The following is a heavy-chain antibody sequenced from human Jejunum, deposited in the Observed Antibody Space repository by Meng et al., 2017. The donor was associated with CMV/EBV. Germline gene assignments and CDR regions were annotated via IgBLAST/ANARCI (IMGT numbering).Heavy chain of an antibody. Sequence: VQGVGSGGGVVQPGGSLRLSCVTSGFPFNSYDRHLVRQAPGKGLDWVRCIRHDGSEDFYVDSVKGRFTISRDNSNNTLYIQMNSLRVVDSALYYCTKGGFDSWGQGTLVTVSS. J-gene: IGHJ4*02. CDR2: IRHDGSED. CDR1: GFPFNSYD. V-gene: IGHV3-30*02. CDR3: TKGGFDS. D-gene: IGHD2-15*01.